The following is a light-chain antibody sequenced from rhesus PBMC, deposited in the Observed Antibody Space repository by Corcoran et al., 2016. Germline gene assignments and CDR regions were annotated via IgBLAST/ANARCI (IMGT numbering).Light chain of an antibody. Sequence: QAALTQPPSVSGSPGQSVTISCTGTSNDVGGYDYVSWYQQHPGTAPKLMIYEVSKRPSGVSDHFSGSKSGNTASLTISGLQAEDEADYYCSSYAGSNTYIFGAGTRLTVL. CDR1: SNDVGGYDY. V-gene: IGLV2-23*01. CDR3: SSYAGSNTYI. J-gene: IGLJ1*01. CDR2: EVS.